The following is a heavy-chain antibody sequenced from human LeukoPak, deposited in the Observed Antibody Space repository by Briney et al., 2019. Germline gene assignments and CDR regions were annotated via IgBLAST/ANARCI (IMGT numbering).Heavy chain of an antibody. Sequence: PSETLSLTCAVYGGSFSGYYWSWIRQPPGKGLEWIGEINHSGSTNYNPSLKSRVTISVDTSKNQFSLKLSSVTAADTAVYYCARVRYSSSWYYTFDYWGQGTLVTVSS. V-gene: IGHV4-34*01. CDR3: ARVRYSSSWYYTFDY. J-gene: IGHJ4*02. CDR1: GGSFSGYY. D-gene: IGHD6-13*01. CDR2: INHSGST.